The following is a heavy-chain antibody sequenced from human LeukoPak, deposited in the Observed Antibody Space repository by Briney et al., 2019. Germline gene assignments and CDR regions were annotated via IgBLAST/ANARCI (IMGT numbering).Heavy chain of an antibody. Sequence: SGPTLVKPTQTLTLTCTFSGFSLSTSGVGVGWFRQPPRKALEWLALIYWDDAKRYSPSLKNRLTITQDTSNKQVVLTMTNMDPVDTATYYCAHTVTYSLGDAFDIWGRGTMVSVSS. CDR2: IYWDDAK. D-gene: IGHD2-15*01. V-gene: IGHV2-5*02. J-gene: IGHJ3*02. CDR1: GFSLSTSGVG. CDR3: AHTVTYSLGDAFDI.